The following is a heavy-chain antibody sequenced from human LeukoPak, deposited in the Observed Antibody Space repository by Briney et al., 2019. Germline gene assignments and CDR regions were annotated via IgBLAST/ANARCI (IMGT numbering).Heavy chain of an antibody. D-gene: IGHD4-17*01. CDR3: ARDDLRSETNYYYMDV. Sequence: GGSLRLSCAASGFTFSGSAMHWVRQASGKGLEWVGRIRSKANSYATAYAASVKGRFTISRDNAKNSLYLQMNSLGAEDTAVYYCARDDLRSETNYYYMDVWGKGTTVTVSS. V-gene: IGHV3-73*01. CDR2: IRSKANSYAT. J-gene: IGHJ6*03. CDR1: GFTFSGSA.